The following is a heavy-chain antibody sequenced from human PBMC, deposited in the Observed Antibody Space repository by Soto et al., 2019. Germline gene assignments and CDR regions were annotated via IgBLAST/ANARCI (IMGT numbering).Heavy chain of an antibody. Sequence: GGSLRLSCAASGFTFSSYPMSWVGQAPGKGLEWVSAISGSGGSTYYADSVKARFNISRDNSKNTLYLQMNSLRAEDTAVYYCAKPHAYYGLDAFDIWGQGTMVTVSS. CDR1: GFTFSSYP. D-gene: IGHD1-26*01. CDR2: ISGSGGST. J-gene: IGHJ3*02. CDR3: AKPHAYYGLDAFDI. V-gene: IGHV3-23*01.